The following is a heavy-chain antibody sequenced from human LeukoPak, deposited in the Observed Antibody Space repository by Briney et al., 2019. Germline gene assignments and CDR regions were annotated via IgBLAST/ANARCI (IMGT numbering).Heavy chain of an antibody. J-gene: IGHJ6*03. CDR2: ISAYNGNT. CDR3: ARDFYDFWSGYYSSYYYYMDV. Sequence: SVKVSCKASGYTFISYGISWVRQAPGQGLEWMGWISAYNGNTNYAQKLQGRVTMTTDTSTSTAYMELRSLRSDDTAVYYCARDFYDFWSGYYSSYYYYMDVWGKGTTVTVSS. CDR1: GYTFISYG. V-gene: IGHV1-18*01. D-gene: IGHD3-3*01.